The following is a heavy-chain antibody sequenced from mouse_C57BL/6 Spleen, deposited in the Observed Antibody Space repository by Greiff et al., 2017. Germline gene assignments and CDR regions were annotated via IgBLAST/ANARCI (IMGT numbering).Heavy chain of an antibody. V-gene: IGHV3-6*01. CDR3: ARRDDYDLYAMDY. J-gene: IGHJ4*01. CDR1: GYSITSGYY. D-gene: IGHD2-4*01. CDR2: ISYDGSN. Sequence: EVKLQESGPGLVKPSQSLSLTCSVTGYSITSGYYWNWIRQFPGNKLEWMGYISYDGSNNYNPSLKNLISITRDTSKNQFFLKLNSVTTEDTATYYCARRDDYDLYAMDYWGQGTSVTVSS.